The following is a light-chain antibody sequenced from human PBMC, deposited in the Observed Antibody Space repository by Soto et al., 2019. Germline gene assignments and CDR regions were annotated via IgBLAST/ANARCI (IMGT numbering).Light chain of an antibody. CDR2: GAS. CDR1: QCIRND. J-gene: IGKJ4*01. CDR3: LQHNSYPLT. Sequence: IQMTRAPSALSASVVDRVTITCRASQCIRNDLGWYQQKPGKAHKRMIYGASSLQSGVPSRFSGSGSGIEFTLTIRTLHTEDLANYYCLQHNSYPLTVGGGTTV. V-gene: IGKV1-17*01.